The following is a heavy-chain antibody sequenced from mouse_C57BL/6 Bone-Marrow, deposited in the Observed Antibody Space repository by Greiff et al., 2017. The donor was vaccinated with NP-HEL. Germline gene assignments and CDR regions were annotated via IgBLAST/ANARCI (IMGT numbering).Heavy chain of an antibody. CDR1: GFTFSDAW. CDR3: TRGLTTVVATGYFDY. V-gene: IGHV6-6*01. J-gene: IGHJ2*01. Sequence: EVKLQESGGGLVQPGGSMKLSCAASGFTFSDAWMDWVRQSPEKGLEWVAEIRNKANNHATYSAESVKGRFTISTDDYKRCIYLQMNSLKAEDTGIYYCTRGLTTVVATGYFDYWGQGTTLTVSS. CDR2: IRNKANNHAT. D-gene: IGHD1-1*01.